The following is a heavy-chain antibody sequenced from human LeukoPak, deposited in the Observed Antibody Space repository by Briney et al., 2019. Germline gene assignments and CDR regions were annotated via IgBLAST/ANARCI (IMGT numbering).Heavy chain of an antibody. CDR1: GFTFSSYE. Sequence: PGGSLRLSCAASGFTFSSYEMNWVRQAPGKGLEWVSYISSSGSTTYYADSVKGRFTISRDNSKNTLYLQMNSLRAEDTAIYYCTKGDWLDYWGQGALVTVSS. V-gene: IGHV3-48*03. D-gene: IGHD3/OR15-3a*01. CDR3: TKGDWLDY. J-gene: IGHJ4*02. CDR2: ISSSGSTT.